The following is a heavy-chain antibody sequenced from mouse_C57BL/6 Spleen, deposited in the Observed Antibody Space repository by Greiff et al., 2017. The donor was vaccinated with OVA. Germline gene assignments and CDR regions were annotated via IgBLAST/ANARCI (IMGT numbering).Heavy chain of an antibody. D-gene: IGHD3-1*01. J-gene: IGHJ1*03. CDR3: ARGGYGYFDV. Sequence: EVQLQQSGPELVKPGASVKISCKASGYTFTDYYMTWVKQSHGKSLEWIGDINPNNGGTSYNQKFKGKATLTVDKSSSTAYMELRSLTSEDAAVYYCARGGYGYFDVWGTGTTVTVSS. CDR2: INPNNGGT. V-gene: IGHV1-26*01. CDR1: GYTFTDYY.